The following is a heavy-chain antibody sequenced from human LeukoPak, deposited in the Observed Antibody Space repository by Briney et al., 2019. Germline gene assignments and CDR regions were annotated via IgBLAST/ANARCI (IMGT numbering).Heavy chain of an antibody. CDR3: AEVSIPLRYFIWFFGY. CDR1: GFTFSSYG. Sequence: PGGSLRLSCAASGFTFSSYGMHWVRQAPGKGPEWVAVISYDGSNKYYADSVKGRFTIYSDNSNYTLYLKINSLRPVDTAVYYCAEVSIPLRYFIWFFGYWDQGPLVTVSS. V-gene: IGHV3-30*18. J-gene: IGHJ4*02. D-gene: IGHD3-9*01. CDR2: ISYDGSNK.